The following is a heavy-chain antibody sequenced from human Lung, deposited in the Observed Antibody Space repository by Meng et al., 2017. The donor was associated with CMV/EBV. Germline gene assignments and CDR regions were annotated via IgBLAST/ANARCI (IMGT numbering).Heavy chain of an antibody. V-gene: IGHV2-5*01. Sequence: SGPXLVXPTQTLTLTCTFSGFSLSTSGVGVGWIRQPPGKALEWLALIYWNDDKRYSPSLKSRLTITKDTSKNQVVLTMTNMDPVDTATYYCAHYIINMIESYYYGMDVXGQGXTVTVSS. CDR3: AHYIINMIESYYYGMDV. CDR1: GFSLSTSGVG. D-gene: IGHD3-22*01. CDR2: IYWNDDK. J-gene: IGHJ6*02.